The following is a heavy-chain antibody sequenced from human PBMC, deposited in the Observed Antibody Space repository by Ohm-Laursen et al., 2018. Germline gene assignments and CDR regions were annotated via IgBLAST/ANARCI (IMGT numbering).Heavy chain of an antibody. V-gene: IGHV3-23*01. CDR1: GFSFSDYY. Sequence: SLRLSCTASGFSFSDYYMSWIRQAPGKGLEWVSAISGGGGSTYYPDSVKGRFTISRDNSKNTLYLQMNSLRAEDTAVYYCAKAGKQWLVRLDYWGQGTLVTVSS. CDR3: AKAGKQWLVRLDY. D-gene: IGHD6-19*01. CDR2: ISGGGGST. J-gene: IGHJ4*02.